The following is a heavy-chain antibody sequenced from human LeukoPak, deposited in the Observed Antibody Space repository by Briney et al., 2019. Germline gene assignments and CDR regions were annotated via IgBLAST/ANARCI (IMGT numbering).Heavy chain of an antibody. D-gene: IGHD2-15*01. CDR1: GFTFSNYG. V-gene: IGHV3-33*06. Sequence: GGSLRLSCAASGFTFSNYGMHWVRQAPGKGLEWVAMIWYDGSNKNYADSVKGRFTISRDNSKNTLYLQMNSLRADDTAVYYCAKDASMVKGNWFDPWGQGTLVIVSS. CDR2: IWYDGSNK. J-gene: IGHJ5*02. CDR3: AKDASMVKGNWFDP.